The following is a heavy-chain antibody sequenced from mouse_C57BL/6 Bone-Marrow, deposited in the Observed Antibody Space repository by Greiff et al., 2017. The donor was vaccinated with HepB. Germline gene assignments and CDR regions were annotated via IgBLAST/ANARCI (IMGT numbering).Heavy chain of an antibody. CDR1: GYAFSSSW. J-gene: IGHJ4*01. D-gene: IGHD3-2*02. CDR3: ARRLQLRPYYYAMDY. V-gene: IGHV1-82*01. Sequence: VQLQQSGPELVKPGASVKISCKASGYAFSSSWMNWVQQRPGKGLEWIGRIYPGDGDTNDNGKFKGKATLTADKSSSTAYMQLSRLTSEDSAVYFCARRLQLRPYYYAMDYWGQGTSVTVSS. CDR2: IYPGDGDT.